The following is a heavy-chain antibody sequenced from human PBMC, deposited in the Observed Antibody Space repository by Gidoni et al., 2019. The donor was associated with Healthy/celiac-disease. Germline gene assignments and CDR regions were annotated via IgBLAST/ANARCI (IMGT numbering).Heavy chain of an antibody. D-gene: IGHD3-10*01. CDR3: ARGEDYYGSGWFDP. J-gene: IGHJ5*02. V-gene: IGHV3-7*01. CDR1: GFTFSSHW. CDR2: IKQDGSDK. Sequence: EVQLVESGGGLVQPGGSLRLSCAASGFTFSSHWMSWVRQAPGKGLEWVANIKQDGSDKYYVDSVKGRFTISRDNAKNSLYLQMNSLRAEDTAVYYCARGEDYYGSGWFDPWGQGTLVTVSS.